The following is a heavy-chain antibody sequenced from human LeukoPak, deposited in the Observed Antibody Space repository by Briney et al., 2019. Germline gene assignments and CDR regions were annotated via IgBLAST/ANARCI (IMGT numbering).Heavy chain of an antibody. CDR2: IYYSGST. CDR1: GGSISSGGYY. CDR3: ATTKYYDFWSGYRGYYFDY. Sequence: SQTLSLTCTVSGGSISSGGYYWSWIRQHPGKGLEWIGYIYYSGSTNYNPSLKSRVTISVDTSKNQFSLKLSSVTAADTAVYYCATTKYYDFWSGYRGYYFDYWGQGTLVTVSS. V-gene: IGHV4-61*08. J-gene: IGHJ4*02. D-gene: IGHD3-3*01.